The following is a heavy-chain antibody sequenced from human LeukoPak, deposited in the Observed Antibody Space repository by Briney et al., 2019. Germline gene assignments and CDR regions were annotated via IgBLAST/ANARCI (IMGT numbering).Heavy chain of an antibody. J-gene: IGHJ4*02. CDR3: ARGKWLRSSFDY. CDR1: GGSFSGYY. D-gene: IGHD5-12*01. CDR2: INHSGST. Sequence: TSETLSLTCAVYGGSFSGYYWSWIRRPPGKGLEWIGEINHSGSTNYNPSLKSRVTISVDTSKNQFSLKLSSVTAADTAVYYCARGKWLRSSFDYWGQGTLVTVSS. V-gene: IGHV4-34*01.